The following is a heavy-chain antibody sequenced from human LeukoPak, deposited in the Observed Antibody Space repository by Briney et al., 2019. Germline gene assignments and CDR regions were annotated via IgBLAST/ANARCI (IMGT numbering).Heavy chain of an antibody. J-gene: IGHJ6*02. V-gene: IGHV3-30*18. D-gene: IGHD3-22*01. Sequence: GGSLRLSCAASGFTFSSYGMHWVRQAPGKGLEWVAVISYDGSNKYYADSVKGRFTISRDNSKNTLYLQMNSLRAEDTAVYYCAKLPKNYYDSSGYYYAGYYYYGMDVWGQGTTVTVSS. CDR3: AKLPKNYYDSSGYYYAGYYYYGMDV. CDR2: ISYDGSNK. CDR1: GFTFSSYG.